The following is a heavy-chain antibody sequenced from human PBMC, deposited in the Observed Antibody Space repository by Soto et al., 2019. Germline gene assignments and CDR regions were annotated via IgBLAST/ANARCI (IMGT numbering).Heavy chain of an antibody. Sequence: QVQLVQSGAEMKKPGASVKVSCKASGYTFTSHAIHWVRQAPGQRLEWMGWINTGNGDTRYSQKFQGRVAITRDTSASSAYMDLSTLKSEDTAVYYCARDGARIAVFGVVYYFDYWGQGTVVTVSS. CDR3: ARDGARIAVFGVVYYFDY. D-gene: IGHD3-3*01. V-gene: IGHV1-3*04. J-gene: IGHJ4*02. CDR2: INTGNGDT. CDR1: GYTFTSHA.